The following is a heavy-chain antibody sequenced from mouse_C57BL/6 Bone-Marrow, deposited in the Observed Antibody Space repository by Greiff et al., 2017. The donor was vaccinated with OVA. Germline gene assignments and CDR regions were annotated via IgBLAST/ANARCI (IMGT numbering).Heavy chain of an antibody. J-gene: IGHJ3*01. D-gene: IGHD1-1*01. CDR3: TRRDYGSPAWFAY. V-gene: IGHV1-26*01. CDR2: INPNNGGT. Sequence: EVQLQQSGPELVKPGASVKISCKASGYTFTDYYMNWVKQSHGKSLEWIGDINPNNGGTSYNQKFKGKATLTADKSSSTAYMELRSLTSEDSAVYYGTRRDYGSPAWFAYWGQGTLVTVSA. CDR1: GYTFTDYY.